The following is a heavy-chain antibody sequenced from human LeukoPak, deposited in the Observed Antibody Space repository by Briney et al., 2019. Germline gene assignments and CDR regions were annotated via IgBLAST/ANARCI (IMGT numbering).Heavy chain of an antibody. CDR3: ARGLRSYTSWYYGMDV. J-gene: IGHJ6*02. Sequence: PGGSLRLSCAASGFTFSDYYMSWIRQAPGKGLAWVSYISSSGSTIYYADSVKGRFTISRDNAKNSLYPQMNSLRAEDAAVYYCARGLRSYTSWYYGMDVWGQGTTVTVSS. CDR1: GFTFSDYY. V-gene: IGHV3-11*01. CDR2: ISSSGSTI.